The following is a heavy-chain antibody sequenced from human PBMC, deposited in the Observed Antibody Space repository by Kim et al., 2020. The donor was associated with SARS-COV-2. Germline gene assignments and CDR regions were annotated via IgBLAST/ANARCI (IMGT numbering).Heavy chain of an antibody. D-gene: IGHD5-18*01. Sequence: NPSLKSRVTISVDTSKNQFSLKLSSVTAADTAVYYCARRGYTYGYPVLDYWGQGTLVTVSS. J-gene: IGHJ4*02. CDR3: ARRGYTYGYPVLDY. V-gene: IGHV4-39*01.